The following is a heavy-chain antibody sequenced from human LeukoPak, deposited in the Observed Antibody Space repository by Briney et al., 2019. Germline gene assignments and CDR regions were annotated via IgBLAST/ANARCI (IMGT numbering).Heavy chain of an antibody. V-gene: IGHV4-39*01. CDR1: GGSLSSSSYY. D-gene: IGHD1-1*01. J-gene: IGHJ5*02. Sequence: PSETLSLTCTVSGGSLSSSSYYWGWIRQPPRKRLEWIVTIYYSGSTFYKPSLTSRVTITVDTFTIQFSLRQSSVTAADTAIYYWARIHPANWNPFNWFDPGGWGTLVIVSS. CDR2: IYYSGST. CDR3: ARIHPANWNPFNWFDP.